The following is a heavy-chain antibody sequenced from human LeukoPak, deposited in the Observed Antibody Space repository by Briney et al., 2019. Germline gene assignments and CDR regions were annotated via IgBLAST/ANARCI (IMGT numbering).Heavy chain of an antibody. CDR1: GFTFSSYW. Sequence: GGSLRLSCAASGFTFSSYWMHWVRQAPGKGLVWVSRINSDGSSTSYADSVKGRFTISRDNSKNTLYLQMNSLRAEDTAVYYCARDSIYCSGGSCPRAYYFDYWGQGTLVTVSS. CDR3: ARDSIYCSGGSCPRAYYFDY. D-gene: IGHD2-15*01. J-gene: IGHJ4*02. CDR2: INSDGSST. V-gene: IGHV3-74*01.